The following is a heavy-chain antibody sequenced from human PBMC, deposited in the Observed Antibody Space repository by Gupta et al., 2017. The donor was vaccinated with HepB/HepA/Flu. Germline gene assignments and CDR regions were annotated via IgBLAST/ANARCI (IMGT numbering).Heavy chain of an antibody. CDR1: GGSISSYY. CDR3: ARDGRAGTYNWFDP. D-gene: IGHD1-1*01. Sequence: QVQLQESGPGLMKPSETLSLTCTVSGGSISSYYWSWIRQPPGKGLEWIGNIYDSGSTNYDPPLKSRVTISVDTSKKQYSLKLSSVTAADTAVYYCARDGRAGTYNWFDPWGQGTLVTVSS. CDR2: IYDSGST. V-gene: IGHV4-59*01. J-gene: IGHJ5*02.